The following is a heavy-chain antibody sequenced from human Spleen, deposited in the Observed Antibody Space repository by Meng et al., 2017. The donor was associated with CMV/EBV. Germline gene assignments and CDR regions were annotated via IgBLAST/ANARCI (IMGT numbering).Heavy chain of an antibody. Sequence: GESLKISCAASGFTFSSYGMHWVRQAPGKGLEWVAFIRYDGSNKYYADSVKGRFTISRDNSKNTLYLQMSSLRAEDTALYYCAKAFSASWYREYYDDWGQGTLVTVS. CDR3: AKAFSASWYREYYDD. J-gene: IGHJ4*02. D-gene: IGHD6-13*01. CDR2: IRYDGSNK. CDR1: GFTFSSYG. V-gene: IGHV3-30*02.